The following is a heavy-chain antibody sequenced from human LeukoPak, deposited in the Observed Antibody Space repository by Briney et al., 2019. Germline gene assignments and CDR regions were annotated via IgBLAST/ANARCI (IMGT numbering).Heavy chain of an antibody. D-gene: IGHD5-18*01. CDR3: ARARIQLWSAPFDY. CDR2: INHSGST. V-gene: IGHV4-34*01. J-gene: IGHJ4*02. Sequence: PSETLALTRAVYGGPFSGYYWSWIRQPPGKGLEWIGEINHSGSTNYNPSLKSRVTISVDTSKNQFSLKLSSVTAADTAVYYCARARIQLWSAPFDYWGQGTLVTVSS. CDR1: GGPFSGYY.